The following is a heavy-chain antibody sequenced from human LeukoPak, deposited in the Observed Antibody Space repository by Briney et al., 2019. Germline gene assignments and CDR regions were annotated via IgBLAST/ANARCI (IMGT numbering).Heavy chain of an antibody. Sequence: GGSLRLSCAASGFTLSSYEMNWVRQAPGKGLEWVSYISSSGSTIYYADSVKGRFTISRDNAKNSLYLQMNSLRAEDTAVYYCARDTGYSSSRRGGHWGQGTLVTVSS. CDR3: ARDTGYSSSRRGGH. V-gene: IGHV3-48*03. J-gene: IGHJ4*02. D-gene: IGHD6-13*01. CDR2: ISSSGSTI. CDR1: GFTLSSYE.